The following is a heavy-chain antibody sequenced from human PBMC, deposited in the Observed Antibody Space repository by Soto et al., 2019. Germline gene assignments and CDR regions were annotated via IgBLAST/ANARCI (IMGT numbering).Heavy chain of an antibody. V-gene: IGHV3-13*01. CDR3: AKSQEIGTHFFDS. J-gene: IGHJ4*02. CDR1: GFTFIGFD. CDR2: IGTAGDT. D-gene: IGHD6-13*01. Sequence: GGSLRVSCEASGFTFIGFDMHWVRRPTGKGLEWVSSIGTAGDTYYAVSVKGRFTISRDNAKNSLSLQMNSLRAGDMAVYFCAKSQEIGTHFFDSWGQGTQVTVSS.